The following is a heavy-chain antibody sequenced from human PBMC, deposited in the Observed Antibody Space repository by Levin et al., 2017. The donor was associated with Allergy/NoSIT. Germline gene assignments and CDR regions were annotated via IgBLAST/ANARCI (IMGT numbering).Heavy chain of an antibody. CDR1: GYSFTTYW. Sequence: GGSLRLSCRGSGYSFTTYWIGWVRQMPGKGLEWMGIIYPGDSDTRYSPSFQGQVIISADKSISTAYLQWNSLKASDTAMYYCARSMEAGPSYDAFDMWGQGTMVTVSS. CDR3: ARSMEAGPSYDAFDM. J-gene: IGHJ3*02. CDR2: IYPGDSDT. D-gene: IGHD2-15*01. V-gene: IGHV5-51*01.